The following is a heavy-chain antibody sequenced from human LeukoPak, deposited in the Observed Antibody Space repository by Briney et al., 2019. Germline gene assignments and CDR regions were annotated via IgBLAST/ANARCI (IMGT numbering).Heavy chain of an antibody. D-gene: IGHD6-6*01. V-gene: IGHV4-39*01. CDR2: IYYSGST. Sequence: PSETLSLTCTVSGDSISSSSYYWGWIRQPPGKGLEWIGSIYYSGSTYYNPSLKSRVTISVDTSKNQFSLKLSSVTAADTAVYYCARPSTNDTSSPRHYYYYMDVWGKGTTVTVSS. CDR1: GDSISSSSYY. CDR3: ARPSTNDTSSPRHYYYYMDV. J-gene: IGHJ6*03.